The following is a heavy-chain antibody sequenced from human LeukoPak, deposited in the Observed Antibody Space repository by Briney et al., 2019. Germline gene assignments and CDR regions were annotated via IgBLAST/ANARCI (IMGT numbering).Heavy chain of an antibody. CDR2: MKSKPEGGTT. CDR3: TTGNP. J-gene: IGHJ5*02. V-gene: IGHV3-15*01. Sequence: GGSLRLSCLTSGFTFVNASMSWVRQAPGKGLEWVGLMKSKPEGGTTFYAAPVKDRFSISRDDSRNTLYLQMNSLTIGDTGVYYCTTGNPGGQGTLATVSS. CDR1: GFTFVNAS.